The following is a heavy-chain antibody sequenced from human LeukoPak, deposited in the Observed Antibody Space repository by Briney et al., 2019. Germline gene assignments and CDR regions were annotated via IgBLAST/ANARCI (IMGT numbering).Heavy chain of an antibody. V-gene: IGHV3-9*01. Sequence: SLRLSCAASGFTFDDYAMHWVRQAPGKGLEWVSGISWNSGSIGYADSVKGRFTISRDNAKNSVYLQMKSLRAEDTAEYYCAKGGDRWGQGTLVTVSS. CDR1: GFTFDDYA. D-gene: IGHD3-3*01. CDR2: ISWNSGSI. J-gene: IGHJ4*02. CDR3: AKGGDR.